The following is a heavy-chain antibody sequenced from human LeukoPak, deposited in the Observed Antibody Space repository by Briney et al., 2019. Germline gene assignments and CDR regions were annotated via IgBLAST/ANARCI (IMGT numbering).Heavy chain of an antibody. CDR3: ARDPLVSSPGGYYFDY. V-gene: IGHV1-46*01. Sequence: ASVKVSCKASGYTFTSYYMHWVRQAPGQGLEWMGIINPSGGSTSYAQKFQGRVTMTRDMSTSTVYMELSSLRSEDTAVYYCARDPLVSSPGGYYFDYWGQGTLVTVSS. CDR1: GYTFTSYY. D-gene: IGHD2-2*01. J-gene: IGHJ4*02. CDR2: INPSGGST.